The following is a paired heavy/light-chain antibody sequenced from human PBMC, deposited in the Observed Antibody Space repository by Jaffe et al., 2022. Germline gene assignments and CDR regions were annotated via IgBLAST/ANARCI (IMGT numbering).Heavy chain of an antibody. CDR2: IYWDDDK. Sequence: QITLKESGPTRVKPTQTLTLTCTVSGFSLKTTGVGVGWIRQPPEKALEWLGFIYWDDDKRYRPSLKNRLTLTMDASNNQVVLTMTNMDPGDTATYYCAHRLIGSGGWDVGYFDLWGLGTQVTVSS. CDR1: GFSLKTTGVG. V-gene: IGHV2-5*06. CDR3: AHRLIGSGGWDVGYFDL. D-gene: IGHD1-26*01. J-gene: IGHJ2*01.
Light chain of an antibody. CDR3: QQRNGGPPLT. Sequence: EIVLTQSPATLSLSPGDTATLSCRASQSVDTYLAWYQKKPGQAPRLLIYDASKRATGIPARFSGSGSGTDFTLSIISLEPEDFAVYYCQQRNGGPPLTFGGGTKVEI. CDR1: QSVDTY. CDR2: DAS. J-gene: IGKJ4*01. V-gene: IGKV3-11*01.